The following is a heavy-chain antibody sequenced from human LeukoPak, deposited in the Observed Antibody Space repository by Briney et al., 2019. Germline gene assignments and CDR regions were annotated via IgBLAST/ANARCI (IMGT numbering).Heavy chain of an antibody. CDR1: GFTFSSYA. CDR2: ISYDGSNK. D-gene: IGHD6-19*01. CDR3: AIDAPGWGGHGLDV. V-gene: IGHV3-30-3*01. J-gene: IGHJ6*02. Sequence: GGSLRLSCAASGFTFSSYAMHWVRQAPGKGLEWVAVISYDGSNKYYADSVKGRFTISRDNSKNTLYLQMNSLKTEDTAMYYCAIDAPGWGGHGLDVWGQGTTVTVS.